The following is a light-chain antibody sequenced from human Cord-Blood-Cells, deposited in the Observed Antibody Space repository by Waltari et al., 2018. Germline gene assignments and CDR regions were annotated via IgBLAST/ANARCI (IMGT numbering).Light chain of an antibody. CDR2: GAS. Sequence: EIVMTQSPATLSVSPGERANLSCRASQSVSSNLAWYQQKPGQAPRLLIYGASTSATGIPARFIGSGSGTEFTLTISSLQSEDFAVYYCQQYNNWPPYSFGQGTKLEIK. CDR3: QQYNNWPPYS. J-gene: IGKJ2*03. V-gene: IGKV3-15*01. CDR1: QSVSSN.